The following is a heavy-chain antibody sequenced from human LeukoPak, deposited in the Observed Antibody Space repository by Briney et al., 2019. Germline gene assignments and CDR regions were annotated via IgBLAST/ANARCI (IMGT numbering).Heavy chain of an antibody. Sequence: PSETLSLTCTVSGGSISSYYWSWIRQPAGKGLEWIGRIYTSGRTNYNPSLKSRVTMSVDTSKNQFSLKLSSVTAADTAVYYCARSDIYCSGGTCPPNTFDAFDIWGQGTMVTVSS. CDR1: GGSISSYY. D-gene: IGHD2-15*01. V-gene: IGHV4-4*07. CDR3: ARSDIYCSGGTCPPNTFDAFDI. CDR2: IYTSGRT. J-gene: IGHJ3*02.